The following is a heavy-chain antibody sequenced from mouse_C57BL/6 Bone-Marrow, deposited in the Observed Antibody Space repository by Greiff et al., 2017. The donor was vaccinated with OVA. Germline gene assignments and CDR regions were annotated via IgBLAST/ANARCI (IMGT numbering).Heavy chain of an antibody. J-gene: IGHJ3*01. CDR3: ARLGRSFAY. V-gene: IGHV2-2*01. D-gene: IGHD4-1*01. Sequence: QVQLKESGPGLVQPSQSLSITCTVSGFSLTSYGVHWVRQSPGKGLEWLGVLWSGGSTDYNAAFISRLSISKDNSKSQVFFKMNSLQADDTAIYYCARLGRSFAYWGQGTLVTVSA. CDR2: LWSGGST. CDR1: GFSLTSYG.